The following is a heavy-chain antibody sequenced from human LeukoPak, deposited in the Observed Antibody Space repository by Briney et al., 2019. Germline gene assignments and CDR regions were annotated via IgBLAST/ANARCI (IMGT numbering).Heavy chain of an antibody. CDR2: IKQDGSEK. D-gene: IGHD3-10*01. V-gene: IGHV3-7*01. J-gene: IGHJ5*02. CDR3: ARPLKYYYGSETYFWFDP. Sequence: PGGSLRLSCAASEFTFSFYWMSWVRQAPGKGLEWVANIKQDGSEKYYVDSVKGRFTISKDNAKNSLYLQMNSLRAEDAAVYYCARPLKYYYGSETYFWFDPWGQGTLVTVSS. CDR1: EFTFSFYW.